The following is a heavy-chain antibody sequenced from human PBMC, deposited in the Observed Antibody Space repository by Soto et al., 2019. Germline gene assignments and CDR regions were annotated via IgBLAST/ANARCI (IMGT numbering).Heavy chain of an antibody. J-gene: IGHJ4*02. CDR3: ARGMTPPGAPAWYYFDS. CDR2: LSLSGTT. D-gene: IGHD2-8*02. Sequence: PSETLSLTCTVSGASITSSSYWSWIRQPAGKGLEWIGRLSLSGTTNYNPSLRSRVTMSADVSKNQFSLRLTSVTAADTALYYCARGMTPPGAPAWYYFDSWGQGTLVTVSS. V-gene: IGHV4-4*07. CDR1: GASITSSSY.